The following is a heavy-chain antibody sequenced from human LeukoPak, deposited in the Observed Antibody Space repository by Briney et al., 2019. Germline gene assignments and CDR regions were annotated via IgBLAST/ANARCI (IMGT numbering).Heavy chain of an antibody. J-gene: IGHJ4*02. CDR2: IIPIFGTA. CDR1: GGTFSSYA. D-gene: IGHD4-23*01. Sequence: EASVKVSCKASGGTFSSYAISWVRQAPGQGLEWKGVIIPIFGTANYAQKFQGRVTITADESTSTAYMELSSLRSEDTAVYYCARELWGRHDYGGNPIDYWGQGTLVTVSS. V-gene: IGHV1-69*01. CDR3: ARELWGRHDYGGNPIDY.